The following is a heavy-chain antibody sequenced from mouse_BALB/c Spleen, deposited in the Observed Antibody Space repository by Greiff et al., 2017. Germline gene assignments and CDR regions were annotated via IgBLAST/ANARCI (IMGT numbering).Heavy chain of an antibody. CDR1: GYTFTDYN. Sequence: DVKLQESGPELVKPGASVKISCKASGYTFTDYNMHWVKQSHGKSLEWIGYIYPYNGGTGYNQKFKSKATLTVDNSSNTAYMEHRSLTSEDSAVYYCARGGTTYWYFDVWGAGTTVTVSS. V-gene: IGHV1S29*02. CDR3: ARGGTTYWYFDV. D-gene: IGHD1-1*01. CDR2: IYPYNGGT. J-gene: IGHJ1*01.